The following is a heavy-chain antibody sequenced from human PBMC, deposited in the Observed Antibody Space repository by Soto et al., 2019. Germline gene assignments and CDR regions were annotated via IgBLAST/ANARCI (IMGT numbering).Heavy chain of an antibody. CDR1: GFVFNGYA. CDR3: AREDGGGPFDY. D-gene: IGHD2-15*01. CDR2: ISAHGVDT. V-gene: IGHV3-23*01. Sequence: EVQLLESGGGLVQPGGSMRLSCAASGFVFNGYAMSWVRQAPGKGLEWVSGISAHGVDTYYADSVKGRFTISRDNSKDTLYLQMNSLRTEDTAVYYCAREDGGGPFDYWGQGTLLTVSS. J-gene: IGHJ4*02.